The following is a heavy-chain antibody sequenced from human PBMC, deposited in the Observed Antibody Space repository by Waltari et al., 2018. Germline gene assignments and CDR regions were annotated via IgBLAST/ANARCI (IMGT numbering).Heavy chain of an antibody. J-gene: IGHJ5*02. CDR1: GDSMSGTNC. D-gene: IGHD2-15*01. Sequence: QLPLQESGPGLVEPSGTLSLTCAVSGDSMSGTNCWSWVRQSPQKGLEWIGQVHHSGKINHNPSFASRVTISGDTSNNQFSLMVTSATAADTAVYYCARDRGRGLYLDTWGPGILVTVSP. CDR2: VHHSGKI. V-gene: IGHV4-4*02. CDR3: ARDRGRGLYLDT.